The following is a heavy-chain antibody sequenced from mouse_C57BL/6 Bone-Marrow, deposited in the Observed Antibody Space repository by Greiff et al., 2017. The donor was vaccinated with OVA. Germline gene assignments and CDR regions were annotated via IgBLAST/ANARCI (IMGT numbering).Heavy chain of an antibody. J-gene: IGHJ2*01. Sequence: QVQLQQPGAELVKPGASVKLSCKASGYTFTSHWMHWVKQRPGQGLEWIGMIHPNSGSTNYNEKFKSKATLTVDKSSSTAYMQLSSLTSEDSAVYYCARRIRITTGDYWGQGTTLTVAS. CDR1: GYTFTSHW. CDR3: ARRIRITTGDY. CDR2: IHPNSGST. D-gene: IGHD1-1*01. V-gene: IGHV1-64*01.